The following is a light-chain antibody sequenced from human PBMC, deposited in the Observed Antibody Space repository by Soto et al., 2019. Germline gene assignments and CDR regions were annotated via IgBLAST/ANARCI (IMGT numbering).Light chain of an antibody. CDR2: GAS. CDR3: QQYNNWPHT. V-gene: IGKV3-15*01. Sequence: EIVMTQSPATLSVSPGERATLSCRASQSVSSNLAWYQQKPGQAPRLLIYGASTRATGIPARFSGTRSGTEFTLTISSLQSEDFAVYYCQQYNNWPHTFGQGTKVEIK. CDR1: QSVSSN. J-gene: IGKJ1*01.